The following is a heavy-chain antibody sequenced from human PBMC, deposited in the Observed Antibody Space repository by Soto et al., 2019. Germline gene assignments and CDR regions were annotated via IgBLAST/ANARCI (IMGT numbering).Heavy chain of an antibody. J-gene: IGHJ4*02. CDR1: GFTFDDYA. D-gene: IGHD3-3*01. Sequence: GGSLRLSCAASGFTFDDYAMHWVRQAPGKGLEWVSGISWNSGSIGYADSVKGRFTISRDNAKNSLYLQMNSLRAEDTALYYCATQSADYDFWSGYYYWGQGTLVTVSS. CDR3: ATQSADYDFWSGYYY. CDR2: ISWNSGSI. V-gene: IGHV3-9*01.